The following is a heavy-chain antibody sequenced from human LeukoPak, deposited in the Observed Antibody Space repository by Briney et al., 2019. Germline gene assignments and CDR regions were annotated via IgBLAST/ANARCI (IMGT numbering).Heavy chain of an antibody. D-gene: IGHD3-10*01. V-gene: IGHV1-8*02. CDR3: ARARVLLWFGELFPFDY. CDR1: GGTFSSYA. Sequence: ASVKVSCKASGGTFSSYAISWVRQATGQGLEWMGWMNPNSGNTGYAQKFQGRVTMTRNTSISTAYMELSSLRSEDTAVYYCARARVLLWFGELFPFDYWGQGTLVTVSS. J-gene: IGHJ4*02. CDR2: MNPNSGNT.